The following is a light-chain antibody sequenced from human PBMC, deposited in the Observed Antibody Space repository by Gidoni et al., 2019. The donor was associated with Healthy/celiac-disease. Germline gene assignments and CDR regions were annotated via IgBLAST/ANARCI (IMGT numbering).Light chain of an antibody. CDR2: TAS. V-gene: IGKV1-39*01. J-gene: IGKJ1*01. CDR1: QSISSY. CDR3: QQSYSTPRT. Sequence: DIQMPQSPSSLSASVGDRVTITCRASQSISSYLNWYQQKPGKAPKFLIYTASSLQSGVPSRFSGSGSGTDFTLTISGLQPEDVATYYCQQSYSTPRTFGQGTKVEIK.